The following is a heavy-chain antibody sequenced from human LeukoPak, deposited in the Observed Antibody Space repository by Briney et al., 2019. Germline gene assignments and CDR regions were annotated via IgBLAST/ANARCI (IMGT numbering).Heavy chain of an antibody. CDR3: ARGGIAGHWYFDL. Sequence: SETLSLTCAVSGYSISSGYYWGWIRQPPGKGLEWIGEINHSGSTNYNPSLKSRVTISVDTSKNQFSLKLSSVTAADTAVYYCARGGIAGHWYFDLWGRGTLVTASS. CDR1: GYSISSGYY. V-gene: IGHV4-38-2*01. J-gene: IGHJ2*01. CDR2: INHSGST. D-gene: IGHD6-13*01.